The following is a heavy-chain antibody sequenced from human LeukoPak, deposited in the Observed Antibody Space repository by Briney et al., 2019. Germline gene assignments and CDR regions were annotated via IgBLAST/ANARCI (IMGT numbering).Heavy chain of an antibody. Sequence: GSLRLSCAASGFTFSNYVMSLVRQAPGKGLEWVSGITGDGGGTSYADSVKGRFTISRDNSKNTVYLQMNSLRAEDTAVYYCVRVVGSGLGAFDIWGQGTMITVSS. CDR2: ITGDGGGT. J-gene: IGHJ3*02. CDR3: VRVVGSGLGAFDI. D-gene: IGHD1-26*01. V-gene: IGHV3-23*01. CDR1: GFTFSNYV.